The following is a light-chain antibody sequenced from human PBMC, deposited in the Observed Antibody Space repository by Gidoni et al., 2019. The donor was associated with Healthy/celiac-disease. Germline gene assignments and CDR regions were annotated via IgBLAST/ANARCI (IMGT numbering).Light chain of an antibody. CDR2: QDS. CDR3: QAWDSSTVV. J-gene: IGLJ2*01. V-gene: IGLV3-1*01. CDR1: KLGDKY. Sequence: SYELTQPTSVAVSPGQTASITCSGAKLGDKYACWSQQKPGQSPVLVIYQDSKRPSGIPERFSGSNSGNTATLTISGTQAMDEADYSCQAWDSSTVVFGGGTKLTVL.